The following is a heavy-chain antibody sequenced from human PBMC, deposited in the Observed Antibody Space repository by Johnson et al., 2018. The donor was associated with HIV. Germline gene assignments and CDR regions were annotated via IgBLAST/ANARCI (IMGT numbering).Heavy chain of an antibody. D-gene: IGHD2-15*01. Sequence: VESGGGVVQPGRSLRLSCAASGFTFSSYAMHWVRQAPGKGLEWVALVSFDGINKYYADSVKGRFTISRDNSNNTLYLQMNTLRAEDTAVYYRGGVGRTGSAFDMWGLGTMVTVSS. J-gene: IGHJ3*02. CDR3: GGVGRTGSAFDM. CDR2: VSFDGINK. V-gene: IGHV3-30*04. CDR1: GFTFSSYA.